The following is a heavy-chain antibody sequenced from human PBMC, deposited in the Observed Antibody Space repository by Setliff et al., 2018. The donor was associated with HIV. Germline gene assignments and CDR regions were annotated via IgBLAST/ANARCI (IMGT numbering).Heavy chain of an antibody. J-gene: IGHJ1*01. D-gene: IGHD6-19*01. CDR3: AKDRVAVAGTGPEYLQH. Sequence: LRLSCAASGFTFSSYAMSWVRQAPGKGLEWVSVIYSGGSSTYYADSLKGRFTIARDNSENTLYLHMNLLRAEDTAVYYCAKDRVAVAGTGPEYLQHWGQGTLVTVSS. CDR1: GFTFSSYA. CDR2: IYSGGSST. V-gene: IGHV3-23*03.